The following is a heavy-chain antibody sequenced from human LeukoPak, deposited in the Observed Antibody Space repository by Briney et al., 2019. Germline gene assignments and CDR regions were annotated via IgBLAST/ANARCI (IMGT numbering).Heavy chain of an antibody. CDR1: GGSISSYY. J-gene: IGHJ3*02. Sequence: PSETLSLTCTVSGGSISSYYWSWIRQPPGKGLEWIGYIYYSGSTYYNPSLKSRVTISVDTSKNQFSLKLSSVTAADTAVYYCASRPIFGVVAKAFDIWGQGTMVTVSS. D-gene: IGHD3-3*01. V-gene: IGHV4-59*12. CDR3: ASRPIFGVVAKAFDI. CDR2: IYYSGST.